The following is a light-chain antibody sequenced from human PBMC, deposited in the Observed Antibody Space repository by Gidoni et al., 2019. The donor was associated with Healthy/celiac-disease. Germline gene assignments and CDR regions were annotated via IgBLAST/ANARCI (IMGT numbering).Light chain of an antibody. Sequence: QSVLTKPPSASGTPGQRVTISCSGSSSNIGSNYVYWYQQLPGTAPQLLIYRNNQRPSGVPDRFSGSKSGTSASLAISGLRSEDEADYYCAAWDDILSGWVFGGGTKLTVL. CDR2: RNN. CDR1: SSNIGSNY. V-gene: IGLV1-47*01. J-gene: IGLJ3*02. CDR3: AAWDDILSGWV.